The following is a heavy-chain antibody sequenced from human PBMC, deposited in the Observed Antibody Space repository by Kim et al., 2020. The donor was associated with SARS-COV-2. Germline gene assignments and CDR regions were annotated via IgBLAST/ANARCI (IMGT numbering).Heavy chain of an antibody. J-gene: IGHJ5*02. CDR2: IYYSGST. CDR1: GGSISSYY. Sequence: SETLSLTCTVSGGSISSYYWSWIRQPPGKGLEWIGYIYYSGSTNYNPSLKSRVTISVDTSKNQFSLKLSSVTAADTAVYYCARHQVAAAYYQPWGQGTLV. D-gene: IGHD6-13*01. V-gene: IGHV4-59*08. CDR3: ARHQVAAAYYQP.